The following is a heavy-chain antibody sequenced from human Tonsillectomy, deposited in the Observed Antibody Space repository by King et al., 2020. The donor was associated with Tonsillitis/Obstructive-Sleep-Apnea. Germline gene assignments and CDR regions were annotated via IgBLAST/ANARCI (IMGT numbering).Heavy chain of an antibody. Sequence: VQLVESGGGLVQPGGSLRLSCSASGFTFSGYAMHWVRQAPGKGLEFVSAINFNGGSTYYANSVKGRFTISRDNSRYTLYLQMGSLRADDMAVYYCAREAYDTSGSCDYWGQGTLVTVSS. J-gene: IGHJ4*02. CDR1: GFTFSGYA. CDR3: AREAYDTSGSCDY. CDR2: INFNGGST. V-gene: IGHV3-64*01. D-gene: IGHD3-22*01.